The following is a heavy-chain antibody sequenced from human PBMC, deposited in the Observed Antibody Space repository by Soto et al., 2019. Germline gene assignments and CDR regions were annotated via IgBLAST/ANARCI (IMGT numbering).Heavy chain of an antibody. CDR2: IYYSGST. Sequence: SETLSLTCTVSGGSISSSSYYWGWIRQPPGKGLEWIGSIYYSGSTYYNPSLKSRVTISVDTSKNQFSLKLSSVTAADTAVYYCARLGIHCSSTSCQNFDYWGQGTLVTVSS. CDR1: GGSISSSSYY. CDR3: ARLGIHCSSTSCQNFDY. J-gene: IGHJ4*02. V-gene: IGHV4-39*01. D-gene: IGHD2-2*01.